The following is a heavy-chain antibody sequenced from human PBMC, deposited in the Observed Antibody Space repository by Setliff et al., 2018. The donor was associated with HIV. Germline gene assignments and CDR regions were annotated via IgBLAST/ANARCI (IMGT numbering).Heavy chain of an antibody. D-gene: IGHD1-20*01. Sequence: NPSETLSLTCTVSDDFITSYYWSWIRQPPGKGLEWIGYIYYSGSTNYNPSLKSRVTISLDMSTSQFSLRLSSVTAADTAVYYCSRAVYYFDFWGQGTLVTVSS. J-gene: IGHJ4*02. CDR1: DDFITSYY. V-gene: IGHV4-59*01. CDR2: IYYSGST. CDR3: SRAVYYFDF.